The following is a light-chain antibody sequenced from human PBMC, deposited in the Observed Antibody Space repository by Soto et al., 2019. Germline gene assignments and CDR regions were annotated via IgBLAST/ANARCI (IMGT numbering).Light chain of an antibody. V-gene: IGKV3-20*01. CDR1: QNIRSNS. CDR2: GAS. Sequence: EIVLTQSPGTLSLSPVERATLSCRARQNIRSNSLAWYQQKPGQAPSLLIYGASTRATGIPDRFSGSGSETGFTLTITRLEPEDSAVYYCHQYGNSPGTFGQGTKLEIK. J-gene: IGKJ2*01. CDR3: HQYGNSPGT.